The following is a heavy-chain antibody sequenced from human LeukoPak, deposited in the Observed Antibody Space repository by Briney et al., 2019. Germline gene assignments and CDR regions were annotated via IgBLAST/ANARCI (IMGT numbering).Heavy chain of an antibody. CDR1: GFTFSSYW. D-gene: IGHD1-26*01. Sequence: PPGGSLRLSCAASGFTFSSYWMNWARQAPGKGLEWVASINHNGNVNYYVDSVKGRFTISRDNAKNSLYLQMSNLRAEDTAVYYCAKVLHLVGARYFDYWGQGTLVTVSS. J-gene: IGHJ4*02. CDR3: AKVLHLVGARYFDY. CDR2: INHNGNVN. V-gene: IGHV3-7*03.